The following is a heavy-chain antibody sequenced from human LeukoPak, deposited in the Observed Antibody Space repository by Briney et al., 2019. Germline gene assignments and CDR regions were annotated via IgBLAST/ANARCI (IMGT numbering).Heavy chain of an antibody. D-gene: IGHD3-22*01. Sequence: GGSLRLSCAASGFTFSSYWMSWVRQAPGKGLEWVSSISSSGTYIYYADSVKGRFTISRDDAKNSLSLQMNSLRAEDTAVYYCATVAYYYDSSGPRRFDYWGQGTLVTVSS. V-gene: IGHV3-21*01. J-gene: IGHJ4*02. CDR1: GFTFSSYW. CDR3: ATVAYYYDSSGPRRFDY. CDR2: ISSSGTYI.